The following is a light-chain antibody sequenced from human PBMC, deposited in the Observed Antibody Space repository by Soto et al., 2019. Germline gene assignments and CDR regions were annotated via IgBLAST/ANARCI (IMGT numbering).Light chain of an antibody. J-gene: IGKJ1*01. Sequence: EIVLTQYPGTLSLSPGERATLSCRASQSVSSSYLAWYQQKPGQAPRLLIYGVSSRATGIPDRFSGSGSGTDFTLTISRLEPEDFAVYYCQQYGSSPWTFGQGTKVEIK. CDR1: QSVSSSY. V-gene: IGKV3-20*01. CDR3: QQYGSSPWT. CDR2: GVS.